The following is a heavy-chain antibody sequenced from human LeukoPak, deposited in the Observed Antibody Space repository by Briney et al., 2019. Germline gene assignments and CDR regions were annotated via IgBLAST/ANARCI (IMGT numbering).Heavy chain of an antibody. Sequence: TGGSLRLSCAASGFTFSSYAMSWVRQTPGKGLELVSAISGSGGSTYYADSVKGRFTISRDNSKNTLFLQMNSLRAEDTAPYYCAKSVAIYFYYGLDVWGQGTTVAVSS. CDR2: ISGSGGST. V-gene: IGHV3-23*01. J-gene: IGHJ6*02. D-gene: IGHD3-3*01. CDR1: GFTFSSYA. CDR3: AKSVAIYFYYGLDV.